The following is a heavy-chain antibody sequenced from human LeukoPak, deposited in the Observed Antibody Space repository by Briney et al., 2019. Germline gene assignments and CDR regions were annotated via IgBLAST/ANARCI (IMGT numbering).Heavy chain of an antibody. J-gene: IGHJ4*02. Sequence: GGSLGLSCAASGFTFSSYAMSWVRQAPGKGLEWVSAISGSGGSTYYADSVKGRFTISRDNSKNTLYLQMNSLRAEDTAVYYCAKEYDSSGYQPKLDYWGQGTLVTVSS. D-gene: IGHD3-22*01. CDR3: AKEYDSSGYQPKLDY. V-gene: IGHV3-23*01. CDR2: ISGSGGST. CDR1: GFTFSSYA.